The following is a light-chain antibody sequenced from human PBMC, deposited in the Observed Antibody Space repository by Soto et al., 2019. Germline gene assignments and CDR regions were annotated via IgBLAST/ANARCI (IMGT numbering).Light chain of an antibody. Sequence: ILLTQSPSSLSASVGDRVTITCRASQGISSYLAWYQQKPGTAPKLLIYGTSTLQSGVPSRFSGSGSGTDFTLTISSLQPEDFATYYCQQLNSYPLTFGGGTKVDIK. CDR3: QQLNSYPLT. V-gene: IGKV1-9*01. CDR1: QGISSY. J-gene: IGKJ4*01. CDR2: GTS.